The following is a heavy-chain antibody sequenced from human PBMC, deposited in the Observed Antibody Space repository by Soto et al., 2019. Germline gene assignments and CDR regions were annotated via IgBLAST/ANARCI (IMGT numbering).Heavy chain of an antibody. D-gene: IGHD2-21*02. V-gene: IGHV4-4*02. Sequence: SETLSLTCAVSGGSISSSNWWSWVRQPPGKGLEWIGEIYHSGSTNYNPSLKSRVTISVDKSKNQFSLKLSSVTAADTAVYYCARASASIVVVTADGLDYWGQGTLVTVSS. CDR2: IYHSGST. CDR3: ARASASIVVVTADGLDY. J-gene: IGHJ4*02. CDR1: GGSISSSNW.